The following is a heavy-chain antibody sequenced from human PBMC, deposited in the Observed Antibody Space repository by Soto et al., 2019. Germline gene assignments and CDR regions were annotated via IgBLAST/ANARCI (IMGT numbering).Heavy chain of an antibody. V-gene: IGHV3-15*07. CDR1: GFTFSNAW. CDR2: IKSKTDGGTP. D-gene: IGHD3-22*01. J-gene: IGHJ4*01. CDR3: TTDSYSSIIVVRFDY. Sequence: NPGGSLRLSCAASGFTFSNAWINWVRQAPGKGLEWVGRIKSKTDGGTPDYAAPVKGRFAISRDDSKNMVYLQMNSLKTEDTVIYYCTTDSYSSIIVVRFDYWGHGTLVTVSS.